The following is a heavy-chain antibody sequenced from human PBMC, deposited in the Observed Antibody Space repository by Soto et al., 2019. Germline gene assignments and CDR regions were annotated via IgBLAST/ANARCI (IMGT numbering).Heavy chain of an antibody. D-gene: IGHD6-19*01. CDR3: SREGPTSGWWYYFDY. Sequence: VRLVQSGAAVKKPGASVKVSSKASGYTFTSYGISWVRQAPGQGLERKGWISAYNGNTNYAQRLQGRVTRTTDTPTRTGYMELRSRRSDDTAVYYCSREGPTSGWWYYFDYLGQGSLVTASS. CDR2: ISAYNGNT. CDR1: GYTFTSYG. V-gene: IGHV1-18*01. J-gene: IGHJ4*02.